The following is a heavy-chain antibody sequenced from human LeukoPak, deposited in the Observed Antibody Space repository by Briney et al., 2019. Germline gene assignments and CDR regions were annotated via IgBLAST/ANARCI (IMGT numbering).Heavy chain of an antibody. V-gene: IGHV1-8*01. J-gene: IGHJ4*02. D-gene: IGHD6-6*01. CDR3: ARVKSSSSQRIIDY. CDR1: GYTFTSYD. Sequence: GASVKVSCKASGYTFTSYDINWVRQATGQGLEWMGCMNPNSGNTGYAQKFQGRVTMTRNTSISTAYMELSSLRSEDTAVYYCARVKSSSSQRIIDYWGQGTLVTVSS. CDR2: MNPNSGNT.